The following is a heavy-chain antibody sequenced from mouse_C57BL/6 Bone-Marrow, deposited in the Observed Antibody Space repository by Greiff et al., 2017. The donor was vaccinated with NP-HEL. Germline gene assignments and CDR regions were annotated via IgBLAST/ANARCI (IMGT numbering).Heavy chain of an antibody. CDR3: ARRIPYGNYYFDY. J-gene: IGHJ2*01. CDR1: GYSITSGYY. Sequence: ESGPGLVKPSQSLSLTCSVTGYSITSGYYWNWIRQFPGNKLEWMGYISYDGSNNYNPSLKNRISITRDTSKNQFFLKLNSVTTEDTATYYCARRIPYGNYYFDYWGQGTTLTVSS. CDR2: ISYDGSN. V-gene: IGHV3-6*01. D-gene: IGHD2-1*01.